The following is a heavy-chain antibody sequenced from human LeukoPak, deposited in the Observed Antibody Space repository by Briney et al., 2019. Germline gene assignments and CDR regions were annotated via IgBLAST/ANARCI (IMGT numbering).Heavy chain of an antibody. D-gene: IGHD6-19*01. CDR3: ARGGWLPPALPENHYYYYMDV. Sequence: SETLSLTCAVYGGSFSGYYWSWIRQPPGKRLEWIGEINHSGSTNYNPSLKSRVTISVDTSKNQFSLKLSSVTAADTAVYYCARGGWLPPALPENHYYYYMDVWGKGTTVTVSS. J-gene: IGHJ6*03. CDR1: GGSFSGYY. V-gene: IGHV4-34*01. CDR2: INHSGST.